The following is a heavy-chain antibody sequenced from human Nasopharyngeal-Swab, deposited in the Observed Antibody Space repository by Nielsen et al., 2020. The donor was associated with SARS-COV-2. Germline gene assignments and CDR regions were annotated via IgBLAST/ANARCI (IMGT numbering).Heavy chain of an antibody. CDR2: INPNSGNT. CDR1: GYTFTGYY. D-gene: IGHD6-13*01. V-gene: IGHV1-18*04. J-gene: IGHJ4*02. Sequence: ASVKVSCKASGYTFTGYYMHWVRQAPGQGLEWMGWINPNSGNTNYAQKLQGRVTMTTDTSTSTAYMELRSLRSDDTAVYYCARKPGIAAAGTLDYWGQGTLVTVSS. CDR3: ARKPGIAAAGTLDY.